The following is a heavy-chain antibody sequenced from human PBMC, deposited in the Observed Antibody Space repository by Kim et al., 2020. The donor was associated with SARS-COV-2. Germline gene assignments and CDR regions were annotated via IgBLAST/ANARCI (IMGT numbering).Heavy chain of an antibody. V-gene: IGHV3-49*02. CDR3: SRPVTLGRDIDY. D-gene: IGHD2-15*01. J-gene: IGHJ4*02. Sequence: DYAASVKGRFTISRDDSKSIAYLQMSSLKTEDTAVYYCSRPVTLGRDIDYWGQGTLVTVSS.